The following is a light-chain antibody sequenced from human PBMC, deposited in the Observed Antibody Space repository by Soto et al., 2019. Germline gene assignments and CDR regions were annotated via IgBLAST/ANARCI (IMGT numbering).Light chain of an antibody. CDR1: QNIGNC. CDR2: DAS. J-gene: IGKJ1*01. V-gene: IGKV1-5*01. Sequence: DIQMTQSPSTLSASVGDRVTITCRASQNIGNCLAWYQQKPGKTPDLLIYDASSLESGVPLRFSGSGSGTEFTLTISSLQPDDSATYYCQQYNDDPWTFGQGTKVEIK. CDR3: QQYNDDPWT.